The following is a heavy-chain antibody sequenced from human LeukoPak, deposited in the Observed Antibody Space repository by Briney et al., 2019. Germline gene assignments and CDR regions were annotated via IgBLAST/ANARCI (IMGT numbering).Heavy chain of an antibody. CDR3: AMTYYYDSSGHGAFDI. CDR2: INHSGST. Sequence: SETLSLTCTVSGGSISSYYWSWIRQPAGKGLEWIGEINHSGSTNYNPSLKSRVTISVDTSKNQFSLKLSSVTAADTAVYYCAMTYYYDSSGHGAFDIWGQGTMVTVSS. CDR1: GGSISSYY. J-gene: IGHJ3*02. D-gene: IGHD3-22*01. V-gene: IGHV4-34*01.